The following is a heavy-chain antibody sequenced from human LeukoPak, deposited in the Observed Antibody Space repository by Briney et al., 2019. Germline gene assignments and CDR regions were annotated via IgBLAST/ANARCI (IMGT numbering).Heavy chain of an antibody. CDR2: IKQDGGEK. CDR1: GFTFSSYW. D-gene: IGHD1-26*01. J-gene: IGHJ4*02. CDR3: ARDSLNSGSYFDY. V-gene: IGHV3-7*01. Sequence: TGGSLRLSCVASGFTFSSYWMTWVRQAPGKGLEWVANIKQDGGEKHYVDSVKGRFTISRDNAKNSLYLQMNSLRAEDTAVYYCARDSLNSGSYFDYWGQGTLVTVSS.